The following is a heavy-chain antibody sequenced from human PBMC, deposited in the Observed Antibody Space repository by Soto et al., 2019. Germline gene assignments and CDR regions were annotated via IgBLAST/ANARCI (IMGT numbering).Heavy chain of an antibody. V-gene: IGHV4-59*01. CDR2: VQNSGRA. CDR3: ARERPYYGFDY. CDR1: VGSLSTYY. J-gene: IGHJ4*02. Sequence: SETLPLTCTVSVGSLSTYYWSCIRQPPGKGLEWIGYVQNSGRANYNPSLNSRANISVDTSKTQFSLQMSSVTPAGTAVYYCARERPYYGFDYWGQETTVTVSS. D-gene: IGHD3-22*01.